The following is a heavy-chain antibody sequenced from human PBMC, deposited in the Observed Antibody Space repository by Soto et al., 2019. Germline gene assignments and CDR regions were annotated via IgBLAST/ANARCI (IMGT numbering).Heavy chain of an antibody. Sequence: ASVKVSCKASGYTFTVYYMHWVLQAPGQGLEWMGWINPNSGGTNYAQKFQGWVTMTRDTSISTAYMELSRLRSDDTAVYYCASVNVQLERRPRDAFDISGQGTVVTVAS. V-gene: IGHV1-2*04. J-gene: IGHJ3*02. D-gene: IGHD1-1*01. CDR2: INPNSGGT. CDR1: GYTFTVYY. CDR3: ASVNVQLERRPRDAFDI.